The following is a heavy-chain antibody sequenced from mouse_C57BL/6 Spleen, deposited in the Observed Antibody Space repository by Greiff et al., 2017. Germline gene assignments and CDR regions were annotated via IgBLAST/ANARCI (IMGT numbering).Heavy chain of an antibody. CDR3: ARGNYYGFDH. CDR2: IDPSDSYT. CDR1: GYTFTSYW. Sequence: QVQLQQPGAELVMPGASVKLSCKASGYTFTSYWMHWVKQRPGQGLEWIGEIDPSDSYTNYNQKFKGKSTLTVDKSSSTAYMQLSSLTSEDSAVYYCARGNYYGFDHWGQGTTLTVSS. D-gene: IGHD1-1*01. J-gene: IGHJ2*01. V-gene: IGHV1-69*01.